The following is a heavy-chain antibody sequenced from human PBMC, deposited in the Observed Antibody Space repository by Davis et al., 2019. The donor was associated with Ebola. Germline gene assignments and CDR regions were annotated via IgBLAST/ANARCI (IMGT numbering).Heavy chain of an antibody. CDR2: ISSSTTLT. CDR3: ARSIFGVVPYNYYYMDV. CDR1: AFTFSDYY. J-gene: IGHJ6*03. D-gene: IGHD3-3*02. Sequence: PGGSLRLSCEASAFTFSDYYMSWIRQAPAKGLDWLSYISSSTTLTTYADSVKGRFTISRDNANNSLYLQMNSLRAEDTAVYYCARSIFGVVPYNYYYMDVWGKGTTVTVSS. V-gene: IGHV3-11*06.